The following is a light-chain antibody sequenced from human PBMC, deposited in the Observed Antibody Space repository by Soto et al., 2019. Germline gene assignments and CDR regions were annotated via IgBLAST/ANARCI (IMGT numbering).Light chain of an antibody. Sequence: DVQMTQSPSALSASVGDTVTITCRASQSVAGWLAWYQQKPGKAPTLLIYDASALPRGVPSRFSGSGSGTEFTLTISSLQPDDVATYYCQHYETYSGTFGQGTKVDIK. J-gene: IGKJ1*01. CDR2: DAS. CDR1: QSVAGW. CDR3: QHYETYSGT. V-gene: IGKV1-5*01.